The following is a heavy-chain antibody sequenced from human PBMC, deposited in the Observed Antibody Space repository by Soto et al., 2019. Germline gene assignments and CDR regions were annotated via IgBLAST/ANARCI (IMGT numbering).Heavy chain of an antibody. Sequence: QVQLVDSGGKLVKSGGSLRLSCAASGFIFSDYYMTWIRQAPGKGLEWVSHISTSGITISYADSVKGRFTISRDNANNSVYLQRDSLRADDTAVYYCARGNRGFGFWFDSWGQGTPVTVSS. J-gene: IGHJ5*01. V-gene: IGHV3-11*01. CDR3: ARGNRGFGFWFDS. D-gene: IGHD3-16*01. CDR2: ISTSGITI. CDR1: GFIFSDYY.